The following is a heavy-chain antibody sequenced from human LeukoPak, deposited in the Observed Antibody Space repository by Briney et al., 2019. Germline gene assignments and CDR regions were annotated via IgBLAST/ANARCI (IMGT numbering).Heavy chain of an antibody. Sequence: GGSLRLSCAASGFTFSSYAMSWVRQAPGKGLKWVSAISATGGTTYYADSVKGRFTISRDNSKNTLYLQMNSLRAEDTAVYYCAKSASGWYNFDYWGQGTLVTGSS. CDR2: ISATGGTT. J-gene: IGHJ4*02. V-gene: IGHV3-23*01. D-gene: IGHD6-19*01. CDR3: AKSASGWYNFDY. CDR1: GFTFSSYA.